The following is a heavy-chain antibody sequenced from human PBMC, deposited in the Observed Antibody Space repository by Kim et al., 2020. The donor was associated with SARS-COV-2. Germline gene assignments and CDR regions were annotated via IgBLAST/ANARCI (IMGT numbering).Heavy chain of an antibody. Sequence: GGSLRLSCAASGFTFSNAWMSWVRQAPGKGLEWVGRIKSKTDGGTTDYAAPVKGRFTISRDDSKNTLYLQMNSLKTEDTAVYYCTTDFSTHKYCSGGSCLPGGPNYSYGMDAWGQGTTVTVSS. J-gene: IGHJ6*02. V-gene: IGHV3-15*01. CDR1: GFTFSNAW. CDR3: TTDFSTHKYCSGGSCLPGGPNYSYGMDA. D-gene: IGHD2-15*01. CDR2: IKSKTDGGTT.